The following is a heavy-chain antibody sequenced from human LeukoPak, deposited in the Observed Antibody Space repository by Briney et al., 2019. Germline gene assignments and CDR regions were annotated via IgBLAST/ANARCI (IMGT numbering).Heavy chain of an antibody. J-gene: IGHJ4*02. Sequence: PGGSLRLSCAASGFTFSTYAMSGVRQAPGKGLEWVSAVSGNGGGTNYADSVKGRFTISRDNSKNTVYLQMNSLRAEDTAVYYCAKSPGSTYLFDYWGQGTLVTVSS. CDR1: GFTFSTYA. CDR2: VSGNGGGT. D-gene: IGHD2-2*01. V-gene: IGHV3-23*01. CDR3: AKSPGSTYLFDY.